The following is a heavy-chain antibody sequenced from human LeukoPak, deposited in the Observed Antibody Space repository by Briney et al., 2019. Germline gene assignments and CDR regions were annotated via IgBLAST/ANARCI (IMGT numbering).Heavy chain of an antibody. CDR3: ERDGAAAGRVTDY. V-gene: IGHV3-21*01. CDR2: ISSSSSYI. Sequence: KPGGSLRLSCAASGFTFSSYSMNWVRQAPGKGLESVSSISSSSSYIYYADSVKGRFTISRHNAKNSLYLQMNSLRAEDTAVYYCERDGAAAGRVTDYWGQGTLVTVSS. CDR1: GFTFSSYS. J-gene: IGHJ4*02. D-gene: IGHD6-13*01.